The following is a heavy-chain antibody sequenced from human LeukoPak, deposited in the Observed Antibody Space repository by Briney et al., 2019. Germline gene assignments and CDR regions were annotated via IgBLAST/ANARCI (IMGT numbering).Heavy chain of an antibody. Sequence: SVKVSCKASGYTFRAFYMHWVRQAPGQGPEWMGWINPNSGDTVYAQKFQGRVTMTSDTSISTAYLELSRLRSDDTAVYYCAKDRIYQFSPNGWGAFDVSGQGTMVTVSS. J-gene: IGHJ3*01. V-gene: IGHV1-2*02. D-gene: IGHD3-10*01. CDR3: AKDRIYQFSPNGWGAFDV. CDR2: INPNSGDT. CDR1: GYTFRAFY.